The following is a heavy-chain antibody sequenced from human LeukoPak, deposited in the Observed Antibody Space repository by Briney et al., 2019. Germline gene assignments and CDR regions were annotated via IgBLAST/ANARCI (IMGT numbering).Heavy chain of an antibody. V-gene: IGHV4-59*01. J-gene: IGHJ4*02. Sequence: DPSETLSLTCAVYGGSFSGYYWSWVRQPPGKGLEWIGYVSYSGSTDYNPSLKSRVIISIDTSKNQFSLRLSSVTAADTAVYYCARENDRYGRIDYWGQGTQVTVSS. CDR1: GGSFSGYY. CDR2: VSYSGST. CDR3: ARENDRYGRIDY. D-gene: IGHD5-18*01.